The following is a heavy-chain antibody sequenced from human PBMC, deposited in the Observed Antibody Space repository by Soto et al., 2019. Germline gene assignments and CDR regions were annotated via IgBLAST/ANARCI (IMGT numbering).Heavy chain of an antibody. CDR2: IYSGGST. Sequence: EGSLRLSCAASGFTVSSNYMSWVRQAPGKGLEWVSVIYSGGSTYYADSVKGRFTISRDNSKNTLYLQMNGLRAEDTAVYYCARDYDFWSGLAIDYWGQGTLVTVSS. CDR3: ARDYDFWSGLAIDY. V-gene: IGHV3-66*01. D-gene: IGHD3-3*01. CDR1: GFTVSSNY. J-gene: IGHJ4*02.